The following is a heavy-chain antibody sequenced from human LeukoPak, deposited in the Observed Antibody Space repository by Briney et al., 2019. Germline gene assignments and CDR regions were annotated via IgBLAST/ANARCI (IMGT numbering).Heavy chain of an antibody. Sequence: GGSLRLSCAASGFTFSSYSMNWVRQAPGKGLEWVSSISSSSSYIYYADSVKGRFTISRDNAKNSLYLQMNSLRAEDTAVYYCARALHYYDSSGYYVWGQGTLVTVSS. V-gene: IGHV3-21*01. CDR2: ISSSSSYI. J-gene: IGHJ4*02. CDR1: GFTFSSYS. CDR3: ARALHYYDSSGYYV. D-gene: IGHD3-22*01.